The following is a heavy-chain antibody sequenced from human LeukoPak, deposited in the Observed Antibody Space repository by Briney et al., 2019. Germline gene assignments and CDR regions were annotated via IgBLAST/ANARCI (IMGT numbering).Heavy chain of an antibody. CDR1: GCTFTGYY. V-gene: IGHV1-2*02. Sequence: GGSLRLSCAASGCTFTGYYMHWVRQAPGQGLEWMGWINPNSGGTNYAQKFQGRVTMTRDTSISTAYMELSRLRSDDTAVYYCARGGDIVVVVAATSWFDPWGQGTLATVSS. CDR3: ARGGDIVVVVAATSWFDP. J-gene: IGHJ5*02. D-gene: IGHD2-15*01. CDR2: INPNSGGT.